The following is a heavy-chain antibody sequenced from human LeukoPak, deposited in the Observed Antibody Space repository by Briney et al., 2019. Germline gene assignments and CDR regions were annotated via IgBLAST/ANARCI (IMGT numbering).Heavy chain of an antibody. D-gene: IGHD5-18*01. V-gene: IGHV1-2*04. CDR2: IHPNSGGT. CDR1: GYTFTGYY. CDR3: ATSGYTYGALDI. J-gene: IGHJ3*02. Sequence: ASVKVSCKASGYTFTGYYMHWVRQAPGQGLEWMGWIHPNSGGTNYAQKFQAWVTMTRDMSISTAYMELSRLRSDDTAVYYCATSGYTYGALDIWGQGTMVTVSS.